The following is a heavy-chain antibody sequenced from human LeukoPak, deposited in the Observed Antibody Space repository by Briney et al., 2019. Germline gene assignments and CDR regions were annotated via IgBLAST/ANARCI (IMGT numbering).Heavy chain of an antibody. J-gene: IGHJ4*02. Sequence: PGGSLRLSCAASGFTFKNYRMNWVRQAPGKGLEWVSSISSSGSDTSYADSLEGRFTISRDNADNSLYLQMNSLRAEDTAVYYCGRVIAGAIDYWGQGTLVTVSS. CDR2: ISSSGSDT. CDR1: GFTFKNYR. V-gene: IGHV3-21*01. CDR3: GRVIAGAIDY. D-gene: IGHD6-13*01.